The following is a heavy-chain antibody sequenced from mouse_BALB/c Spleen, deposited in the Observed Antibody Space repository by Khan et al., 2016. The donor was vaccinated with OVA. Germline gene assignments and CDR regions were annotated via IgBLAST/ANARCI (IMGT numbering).Heavy chain of an antibody. CDR3: ASHLTGSFAY. CDR1: GFTFSSYS. Sequence: EVQLQGSGGDLVKPGGSLKLSCAASGFTFSSYSMSWVRQTPDKRLEWVATISSDGDYTYYPDSVKGRFTISRDNAKNTLYLQMSSLKSEDTAMYYCASHLTGSFAYWGQGTLVTVSA. CDR2: ISSDGDYT. J-gene: IGHJ3*01. D-gene: IGHD4-1*01. V-gene: IGHV5-6*01.